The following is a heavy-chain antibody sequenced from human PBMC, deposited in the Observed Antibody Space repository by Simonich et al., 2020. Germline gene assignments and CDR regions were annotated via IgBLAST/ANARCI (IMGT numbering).Heavy chain of an antibody. CDR1: GFTFSGSW. D-gene: IGHD6-6*01. V-gene: IGHV3-7*01. CDR2: IKQDGSEK. Sequence: EVQLVESGGGLVQPGGSLRLSCAASGFTFSGSWMSWVHQAQGKGWEGVANIKQDGSEKSYVDSVKGRFTIDRDNAKNSLYLQRNSLRAEDTAVYYCAREYSSSSDPYWYFDLWGRGTLVTVSS. J-gene: IGHJ2*01. CDR3: AREYSSSSDPYWYFDL.